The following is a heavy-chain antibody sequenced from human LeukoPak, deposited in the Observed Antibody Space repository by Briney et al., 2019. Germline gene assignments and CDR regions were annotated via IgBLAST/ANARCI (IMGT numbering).Heavy chain of an antibody. CDR1: GGSTGSDY. CDR3: ARLSLHCSGGSCYRGAFDS. CDR2: VYYSGVT. D-gene: IGHD2-15*01. J-gene: IGHJ4*02. Sequence: PSETLSLTCSVSGGSTGSDYWSWIRQPPGKGLEWIAYVYYSGVTSYNPSLKSRVAISIDTSRNQFSLNLTSVTAADTAVYYCARLSLHCSGGSCYRGAFDSWGQGTLVTVSS. V-gene: IGHV4-59*08.